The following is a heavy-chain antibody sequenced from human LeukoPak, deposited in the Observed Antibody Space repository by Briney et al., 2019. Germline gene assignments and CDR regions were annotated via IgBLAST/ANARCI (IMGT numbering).Heavy chain of an antibody. CDR2: IYYSGST. CDR1: GGSISSHY. J-gene: IGHJ5*02. D-gene: IGHD6-19*01. Sequence: PSETLSPTCTVSGGSISSHYWSWIRQPPGKGLEWIGYIYYSGSTNYNPSLKSRVTISVDTSKNQFSLKLSSVTAADTAVYYCARRGYSSGWSSIPYNWFDPWGQGTLVTVSS. V-gene: IGHV4-59*11. CDR3: ARRGYSSGWSSIPYNWFDP.